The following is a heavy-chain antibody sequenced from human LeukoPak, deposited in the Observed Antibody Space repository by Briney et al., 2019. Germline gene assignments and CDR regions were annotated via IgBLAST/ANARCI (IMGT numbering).Heavy chain of an antibody. CDR2: IIPILGIA. CDR1: GGTFSSYA. J-gene: IGHJ3*02. CDR3: ARALLEWELLWEKDAFDI. V-gene: IGHV1-69*04. Sequence: GSSVKVSCKASGGTFSSYAISWVRQAPGQGLEWMGRIIPILGIANYAQKFQGRVTITADKSTSTAYMELSSLRSEDTAVYYCARALLEWELLWEKDAFDIWGQGTMVTVSS. D-gene: IGHD1-26*01.